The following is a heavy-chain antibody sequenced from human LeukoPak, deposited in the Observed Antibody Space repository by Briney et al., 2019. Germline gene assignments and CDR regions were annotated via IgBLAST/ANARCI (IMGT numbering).Heavy chain of an antibody. CDR2: FDPEDGET. Sequence: ASVKVSCKVSGYTLTELSMHWVRQAPGKGLEWMGGFDPEDGETIYAQKFQGRVTMTEDTSTDTAYMELSSLRSEDTAVYYCATVPLVGSLAEFDYWGQGTLVTVSS. CDR3: ATVPLVGSLAEFDY. V-gene: IGHV1-24*01. CDR1: GYTLTELS. D-gene: IGHD1-26*01. J-gene: IGHJ4*02.